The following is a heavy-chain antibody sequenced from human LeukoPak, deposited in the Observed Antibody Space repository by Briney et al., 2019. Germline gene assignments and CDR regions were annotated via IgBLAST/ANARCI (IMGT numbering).Heavy chain of an antibody. V-gene: IGHV4-59*06. J-gene: IGHJ4*02. CDR2: IYYSGST. Sequence: PSETLSLTCTVSGGSIRGYFWTWIRQPPGKGLEWIGYIYYSGSTYYNPSLKSRVTISVDTSKNQFSLKLSSVTAADTAVYYCARGVRWLQLSYFDYWGQGTLVTVSS. CDR3: ARGVRWLQLSYFDY. CDR1: GGSIRGYF. D-gene: IGHD5-24*01.